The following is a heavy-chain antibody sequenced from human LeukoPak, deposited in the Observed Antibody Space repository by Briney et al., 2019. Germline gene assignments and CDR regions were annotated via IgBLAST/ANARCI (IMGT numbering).Heavy chain of an antibody. D-gene: IGHD1-7*01. CDR1: GFTFNYAW. CDR3: TTDEDWNYARKDV. V-gene: IGHV3-15*04. Sequence: PGGSLRLSCAASGFTFNYAWMSWVRQVPGKGLEWVGQTVSEIDGGTTDYATPVKGRFTISRDDSKSTLYLQMNSLKIEDTAVYYCTTDEDWNYARKDVWGQGATVIVSS. CDR2: TVSEIDGGTT. J-gene: IGHJ6*02.